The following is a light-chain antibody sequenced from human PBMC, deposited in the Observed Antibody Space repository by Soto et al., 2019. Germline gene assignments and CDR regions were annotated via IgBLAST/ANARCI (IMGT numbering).Light chain of an antibody. CDR3: QQYGSSPLT. V-gene: IGKV3-20*01. CDR1: QNVSNNY. Sequence: EIVLTQSPGTLSLSPGERATLSCRASQNVSNNYLAWYQQKPGQAPRLLIYGASSRATGIPDRFSGSGSGTDFTLTISRLEPEDFAVYYCQQYGSSPLTFGGGTKVDIK. J-gene: IGKJ4*01. CDR2: GAS.